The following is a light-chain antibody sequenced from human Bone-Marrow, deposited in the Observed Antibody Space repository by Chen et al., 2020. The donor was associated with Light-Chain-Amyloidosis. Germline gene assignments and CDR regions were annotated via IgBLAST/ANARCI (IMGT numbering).Light chain of an antibody. CDR1: SSDVGGDNH. J-gene: IGLJ1*01. CDR2: EVT. CDR3: SSYTITNTLV. Sequence: HSALTHPASVSGSPGQSNTISCTGTSSDVGGDNHVSWYQQHPDKAPKLMIYEVTNRPSWVPDRFSGSKSDNTASLTISGLQTEDEADYFCSSYTITNTLVFGSGTRVTVL. V-gene: IGLV2-14*01.